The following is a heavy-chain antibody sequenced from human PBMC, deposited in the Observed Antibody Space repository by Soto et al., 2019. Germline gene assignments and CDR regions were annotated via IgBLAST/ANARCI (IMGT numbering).Heavy chain of an antibody. CDR1: GFTFSSVY. V-gene: IGHV3-15*01. CDR2: IKSKADGGTT. CDR3: TTSGNTRSH. D-gene: IGHD6-25*01. Sequence: EVQLVESGGGLVKPGGSLRLSCAASGFTFSSVYMYWVRQAPGKGLEWIGRIKSKADGGTTDYAAPVKERFIISRDDSKNTLYLQMSSLKIEDTAMYYCTTSGNTRSHWGQGTLVTVSS. J-gene: IGHJ4*02.